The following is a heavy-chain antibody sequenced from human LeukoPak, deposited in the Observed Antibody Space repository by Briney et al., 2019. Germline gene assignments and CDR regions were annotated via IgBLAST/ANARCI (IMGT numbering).Heavy chain of an antibody. CDR2: IYTGGST. D-gene: IGHD3-3*01. Sequence: PGGSLRLSCAASGFTVSANYMNWVRQAPGKGLEWVSVIYTGGSTYYADSVKGRFTISRDDSKNTLYLQMNSLRPEDTVVYYCARWRHYWGQGTLVTVSS. V-gene: IGHV3-53*01. CDR3: ARWRHY. J-gene: IGHJ4*02. CDR1: GFTVSANY.